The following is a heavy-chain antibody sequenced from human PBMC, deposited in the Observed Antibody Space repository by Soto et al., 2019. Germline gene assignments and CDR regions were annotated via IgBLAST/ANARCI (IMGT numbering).Heavy chain of an antibody. CDR3: AREHSSSWYGWFDP. V-gene: IGHV6-1*01. J-gene: IGHJ5*02. CDR1: GDRVSRNIAA. CDR2: TYYRSKWYN. D-gene: IGHD6-13*01. Sequence: LSLTCAISGDRVSRNIAAWTCIRQSPSRGLEWLGRTYYRSKWYNDYAVSVKSRITINPDTSKNQFSLQLNSVTPEDTAVYYCAREHSSSWYGWFDPWGQGTLVTVSS.